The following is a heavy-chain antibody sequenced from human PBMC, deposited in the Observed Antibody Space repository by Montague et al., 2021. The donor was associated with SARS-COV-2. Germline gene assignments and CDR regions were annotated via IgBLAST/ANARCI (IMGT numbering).Heavy chain of an antibody. J-gene: IGHJ3*02. CDR2: IYYSGST. Sequence: SETLSLTCTVSGGSISSYYWSWIRQPPGKGLEWIGYIYYSGSTXXXPSXKGRVTISVDTSKNQFSLKLSSVTAADTAVYYRARGSGWMGNASVIWGQGTMVTVSS. CDR1: GGSISSYY. CDR3: ARGSGWMGNASVI. V-gene: IGHV4-59*01. D-gene: IGHD6-19*01.